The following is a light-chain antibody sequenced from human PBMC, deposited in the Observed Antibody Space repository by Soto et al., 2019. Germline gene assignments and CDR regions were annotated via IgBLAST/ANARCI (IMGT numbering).Light chain of an antibody. J-gene: IGKJ1*01. CDR3: QMYNSAPWT. Sequence: DIQMTQSPSSLSASVGDRVTITCRPSQGISNYLAWYQQKPGKVPKLLIYAASTLQSGVPSRFSGSGSGTDFNLTISSLQPEDVATYYCQMYNSAPWTFAQGTKVDIK. V-gene: IGKV1-27*01. CDR1: QGISNY. CDR2: AAS.